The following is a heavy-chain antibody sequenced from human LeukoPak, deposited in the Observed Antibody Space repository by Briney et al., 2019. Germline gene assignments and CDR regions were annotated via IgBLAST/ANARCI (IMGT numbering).Heavy chain of an antibody. D-gene: IGHD5-24*01. J-gene: IGHJ5*02. Sequence: GSLRLSCAASGFTFSHYGMTWVRQAPGKGLEWVANINQDGSEKYYVDSVKGRFTISRDNAKNSLYLQMNSLRAEDTAVYYCARDVATISNWFDPWGQGTLVTVSS. V-gene: IGHV3-7*01. CDR1: GFTFSHYG. CDR3: ARDVATISNWFDP. CDR2: INQDGSEK.